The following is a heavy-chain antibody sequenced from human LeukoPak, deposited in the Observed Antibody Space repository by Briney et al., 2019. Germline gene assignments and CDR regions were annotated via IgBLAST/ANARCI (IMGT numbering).Heavy chain of an antibody. V-gene: IGHV3-33*06. CDR3: AKEDPPYSSGWYEYFQH. CDR1: GFTFSSYG. J-gene: IGHJ1*01. Sequence: PGRSLRLSCAASGFTFSSYGMHWVRQAPGKGLEWVAVIWYDGSNKYYADSVKGRFTISRDNSKNTLYLQMNSLRAEDTAVCYCAKEDPPYSSGWYEYFQHWGQGTLVTVSS. CDR2: IWYDGSNK. D-gene: IGHD6-19*01.